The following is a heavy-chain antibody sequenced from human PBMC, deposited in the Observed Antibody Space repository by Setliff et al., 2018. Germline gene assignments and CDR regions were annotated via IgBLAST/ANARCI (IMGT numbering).Heavy chain of an antibody. CDR3: ARVYGYSYGYEVYYYYGMDV. V-gene: IGHV1-46*01. CDR2: TNPSGDYT. D-gene: IGHD5-18*01. J-gene: IGHJ6*02. Sequence: GASVKVSCKASGHTLATYYLHWMRQAPGQGLEWLGMTNPSGDYTGYAQKFQGRVTMTRDTSMSTVYMELSSLRSEDTAVYYCARVYGYSYGYEVYYYYGMDVWGQGTTVTVSS. CDR1: GHTLATYY.